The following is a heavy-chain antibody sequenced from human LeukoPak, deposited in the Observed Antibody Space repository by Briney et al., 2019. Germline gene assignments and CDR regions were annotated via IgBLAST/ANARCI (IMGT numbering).Heavy chain of an antibody. V-gene: IGHV4-39*01. CDR2: IYYSGAT. CDR3: ANYYSSGGSFDY. J-gene: IGHJ4*02. CDR1: GGSISSSSYH. Sequence: SETLSLTCTVSGGSISSSSYHWGWIRQPPGKGLEWIGSIYYSGATYYNPSLRSRVTISVDTSKNQFSLKLSSVTAADTAVYYCANYYSSGGSFDYWGQGTLVTVSS. D-gene: IGHD3-22*01.